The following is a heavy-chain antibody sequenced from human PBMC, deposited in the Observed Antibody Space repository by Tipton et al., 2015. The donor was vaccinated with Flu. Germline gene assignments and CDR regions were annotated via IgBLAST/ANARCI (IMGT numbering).Heavy chain of an antibody. Sequence: QLVQSGAEVKGPGASVKASCKASGYTFTGHYMHWVRQAPGQGLEWMGWIYPKSGGTNYAQKFQGRVTMTRDTSISTAYMELSSLKSDDTAMYYCARVSGDGPGGDYWGPGTLVTVSS. D-gene: IGHD5-24*01. J-gene: IGHJ4*02. CDR3: ARVSGDGPGGDY. CDR2: IYPKSGGT. CDR1: GYTFTGHY. V-gene: IGHV1-2*02.